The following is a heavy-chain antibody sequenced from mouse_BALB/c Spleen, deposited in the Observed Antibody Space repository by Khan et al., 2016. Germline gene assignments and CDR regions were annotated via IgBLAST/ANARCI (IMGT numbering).Heavy chain of an antibody. J-gene: IGHJ3*01. D-gene: IGHD2-4*01. Sequence: EVELVESGGGLVKPGGSLKLSCAASGFTFSDYYMYWVRQTPEKRLEWVATISDGGSYTYYPDSVKGRFIISRDNAKNNLYLQMSSLKSEDTAMYYWAREGLRRGFAYWGQGTLVTVSA. CDR3: AREGLRRGFAY. CDR1: GFTFSDYY. V-gene: IGHV5-4*02. CDR2: ISDGGSYT.